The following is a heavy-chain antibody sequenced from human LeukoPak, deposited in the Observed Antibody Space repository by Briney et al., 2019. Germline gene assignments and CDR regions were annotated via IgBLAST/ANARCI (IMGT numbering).Heavy chain of an antibody. V-gene: IGHV4-34*01. CDR2: INHSGST. D-gene: IGHD1-7*01. J-gene: IGHJ6*02. CDR1: GGSFSGYY. CDR3: ARGAIGTTRTYYYYGMDV. Sequence: SETLSLTCAVYGGSFSGYYWSWIRQPPGKGLEWIREINHSGSTNYNPSLKSRVTISVDTSKNQFSLKLSSVTAADTAVYYCARGAIGTTRTYYYYGMDVWGQGTTVTVSS.